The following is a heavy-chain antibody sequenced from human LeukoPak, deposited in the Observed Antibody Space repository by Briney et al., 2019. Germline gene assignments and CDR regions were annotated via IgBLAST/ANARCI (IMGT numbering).Heavy chain of an antibody. V-gene: IGHV4-61*02. J-gene: IGHJ6*03. Sequence: SSETLSLTCTVSGGSISSGDYYWTWMRQPGGKGLEWIGLIYASGSTEYNPSLKSRVTISVDTSKNQFSLSLSSVTAADTAVYYCARGISTHLYYYYYMDVWGKGTTVTVSS. CDR2: IYASGST. D-gene: IGHD2-15*01. CDR3: ARGISTHLYYYYYMDV. CDR1: GGSISSGDYY.